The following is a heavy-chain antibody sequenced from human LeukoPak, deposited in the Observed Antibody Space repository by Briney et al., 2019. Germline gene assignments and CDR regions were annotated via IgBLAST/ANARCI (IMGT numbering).Heavy chain of an antibody. J-gene: IGHJ4*02. V-gene: IGHV4-61*08. CDR2: IYYNGST. Sequence: SETLSLTCTVSGGSISSGGYYWSWIRQHPGKGLEWIGYIYYNGSTNYNPSLKSRVTISVDTSKNQFSLKLSSVTAADTAVYYCARGYSGYDTYYFDYWGRGTLVTVSS. D-gene: IGHD5-12*01. CDR1: GGSISSGGYY. CDR3: ARGYSGYDTYYFDY.